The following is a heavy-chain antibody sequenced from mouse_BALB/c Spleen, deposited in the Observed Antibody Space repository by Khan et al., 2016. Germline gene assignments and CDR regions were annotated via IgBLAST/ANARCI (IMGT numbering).Heavy chain of an antibody. Sequence: VQLQQSGAELVRSGASVRLSCTASGFNIKDYYIHWVKQRPEQGLEWIGWIDPENGDTEYAPTFQGKATMTADTSSNTAYLQLSRLTSEDTAVYYFYAIYYGNCIYFDYWGQGTTLPVSS. CDR2: IDPENGDT. CDR3: YAIYYGNCIYFDY. V-gene: IGHV14-4*02. CDR1: GFNIKDYY. D-gene: IGHD2-1*01. J-gene: IGHJ2*01.